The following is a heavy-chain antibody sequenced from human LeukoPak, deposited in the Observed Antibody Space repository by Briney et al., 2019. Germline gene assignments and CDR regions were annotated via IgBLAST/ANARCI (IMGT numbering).Heavy chain of an antibody. J-gene: IGHJ4*02. D-gene: IGHD5-18*01. V-gene: IGHV1-18*01. Sequence: ASVKVSCKASGYTFTTYGISWVRQAPGQGLEWMGWINPYNGDTNYAQKLQGRVTMTTDTSTSTAYMELRSLRSDDTAVYYCARGWGGYNYGYFDYWGQETLVTVSS. CDR1: GYTFTTYG. CDR3: ARGWGGYNYGYFDY. CDR2: INPYNGDT.